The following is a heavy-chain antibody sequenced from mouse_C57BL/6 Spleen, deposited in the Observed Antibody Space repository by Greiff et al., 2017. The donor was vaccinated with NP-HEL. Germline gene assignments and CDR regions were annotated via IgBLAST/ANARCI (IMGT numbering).Heavy chain of an antibody. J-gene: IGHJ4*01. CDR2: INPSNGGT. D-gene: IGHD2-4*01. CDR1: GYTFTSYW. CDR3: ARAIYYDYDDYAMDY. Sequence: QVQLQQPGTELVKPGASVTLSCKASGYTFTSYWMHWVKQRPGQGLEWIGNINPSNGGTNYNEKFKSKATLTVDKSSSTAYMQLSSLTSEDSAVYYCARAIYYDYDDYAMDYWGQGTSVTVSS. V-gene: IGHV1-53*01.